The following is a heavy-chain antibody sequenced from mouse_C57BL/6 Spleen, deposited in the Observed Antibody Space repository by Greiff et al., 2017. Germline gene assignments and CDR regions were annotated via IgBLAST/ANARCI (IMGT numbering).Heavy chain of an antibody. D-gene: IGHD2-5*01. J-gene: IGHJ2*01. CDR2: IDPENGDT. CDR3: TTGSNYDY. CDR1: GFNIKDDY. V-gene: IGHV14-4*01. Sequence: VQLQQSGAELVRPGASVKLSCTASGFNIKDDYMHWVKQRPEQGLEWIGWIDPENGDTEYASKFQGNATITADTSSNTAYLQLSSLTSEDTAVCYCTTGSNYDYWGQGTTLTVSS.